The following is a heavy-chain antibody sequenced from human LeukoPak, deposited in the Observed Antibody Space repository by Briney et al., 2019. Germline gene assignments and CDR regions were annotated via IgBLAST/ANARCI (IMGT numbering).Heavy chain of an antibody. Sequence: GGSLRLSCAASGFTFSSYAMSWVRQAPGKGLEWVSAISGSGGSTYYADSVKGRFTISGDNSKNTLYLQMNSLRAEDTAVYYCARDYYGSGSYLENWFDPWGQGTLVTVSS. CDR3: ARDYYGSGSYLENWFDP. CDR1: GFTFSSYA. CDR2: ISGSGGST. J-gene: IGHJ5*02. D-gene: IGHD3-10*01. V-gene: IGHV3-23*01.